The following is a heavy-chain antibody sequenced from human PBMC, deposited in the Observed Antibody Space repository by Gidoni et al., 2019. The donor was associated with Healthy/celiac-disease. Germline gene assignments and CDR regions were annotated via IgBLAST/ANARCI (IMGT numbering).Heavy chain of an antibody. CDR3: AGSFGRIVASGY. CDR2: ISGSGGST. D-gene: IGHD5-12*01. Sequence: EVQLLESGGGLVQPGGSLRLSCAASGFTFSSYAMSWVRQAPGKGLEWVSAISGSGGSTYYADSVKGRFTISRDNSKNTLYLQMNSLRAEDTAVYYCAGSFGRIVASGYWGQGTLVTVSS. J-gene: IGHJ4*02. CDR1: GFTFSSYA. V-gene: IGHV3-23*01.